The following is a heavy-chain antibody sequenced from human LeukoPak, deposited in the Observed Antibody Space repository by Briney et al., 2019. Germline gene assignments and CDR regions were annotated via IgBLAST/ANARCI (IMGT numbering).Heavy chain of an antibody. CDR2: IYNIGST. J-gene: IGHJ4*02. CDR1: GVSISSYY. V-gene: IGHV4-59*01. CDR3: ASSYFGGYFDY. D-gene: IGHD4-23*01. Sequence: PSETLSPTCTVSGVSISSYYWSWIRQPPGKRLEWIGYIYNIGSTNYNPSLKSRVTISVDRSKNQISLKLSSVTAADTAVYYCASSYFGGYFDYWGQGTLVTVSS.